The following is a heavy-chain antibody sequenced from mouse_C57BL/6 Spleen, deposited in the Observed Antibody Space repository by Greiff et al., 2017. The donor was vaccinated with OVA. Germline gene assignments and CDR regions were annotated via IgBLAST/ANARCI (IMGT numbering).Heavy chain of an antibody. Sequence: QVQLQQPGAELVKPGASVKLSCKASGYTFTSYWMQWVKQRPGQGLEWIGEIDPSDSYTNYNQQFKGKATLTVDTSSSTAYMQLSSLTSEDSAVYYCARSHYYGSRGGYFDVWGTGTTVTVSS. D-gene: IGHD1-1*01. J-gene: IGHJ1*03. CDR3: ARSHYYGSRGGYFDV. CDR1: GYTFTSYW. CDR2: IDPSDSYT. V-gene: IGHV1-50*01.